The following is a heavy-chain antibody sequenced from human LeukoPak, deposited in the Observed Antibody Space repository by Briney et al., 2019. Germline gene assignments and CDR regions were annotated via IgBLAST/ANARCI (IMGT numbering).Heavy chain of an antibody. D-gene: IGHD5-12*01. CDR1: GGSISSYY. V-gene: IGHV4-59*01. CDR3: N. J-gene: IGHJ4*02. CDR2: IYYSGTT. Sequence: PSETLSLTCTVSGGSISSYYWSWIRQPAGKGLEWIGYIYYSGTTYYNPSLKSRVTISLDTSKNTDTAVYYCARAGGYSGYASNWGQGTLVTVSS.